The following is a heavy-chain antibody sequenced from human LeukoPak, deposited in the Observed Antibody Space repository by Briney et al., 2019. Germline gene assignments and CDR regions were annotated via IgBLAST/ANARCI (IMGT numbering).Heavy chain of an antibody. CDR2: IGDSGGKT. CDR1: GFTFSNYA. J-gene: IGHJ4*02. V-gene: IGHV3-23*01. Sequence: RGSLRLSCAASGFTFSNYAMTWVRQAPGKGLEWVSAIGDSGGKTHYADSVKGRFTISRDNSKNTLYLQMNSLRAEDTAVYYCAKDWSCDYWGQGTLVTVSS. D-gene: IGHD1-26*01. CDR3: AKDWSCDY.